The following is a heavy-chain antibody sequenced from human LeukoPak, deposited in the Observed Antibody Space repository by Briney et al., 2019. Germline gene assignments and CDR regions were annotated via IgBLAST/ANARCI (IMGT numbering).Heavy chain of an antibody. Sequence: ASVKVSCKASGYTFTSYAMNWVRQAPGQGLEWMGWINTNTGNPTYAQGFTGRFVFSLDTSVSTAYLQISSLKAEDTAVYYCAREKILLWFGEKDLDYWGQGTLVTVSS. V-gene: IGHV7-4-1*02. CDR2: INTNTGNP. J-gene: IGHJ4*02. CDR3: AREKILLWFGEKDLDY. CDR1: GYTFTSYA. D-gene: IGHD3-10*01.